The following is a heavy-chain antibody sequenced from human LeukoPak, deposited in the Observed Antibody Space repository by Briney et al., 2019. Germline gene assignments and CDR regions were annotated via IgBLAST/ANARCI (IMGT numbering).Heavy chain of an antibody. J-gene: IGHJ5*02. CDR1: GGSFSGYY. D-gene: IGHD6-19*01. Sequence: SETLSLTCAVYGGSFSGYYWSWIRQPPGKGLEWIGEINHSGSTNYNPSLKSRVTISVDTSKNQFSLKLSSVTAADTAMYYCAGCSSGWYPYFDPWGQGTLVTVSS. CDR3: AGCSSGWYPYFDP. V-gene: IGHV4-34*01. CDR2: INHSGST.